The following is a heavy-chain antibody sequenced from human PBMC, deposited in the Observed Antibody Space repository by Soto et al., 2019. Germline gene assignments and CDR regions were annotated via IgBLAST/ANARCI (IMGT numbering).Heavy chain of an antibody. Sequence: EVQLLQSGGGLVLPGGSLRLSCAASGFTFPIFSMTWVRLTPGKGLEWAAAVNPGGYRTYYPDSVKGRFTISRDNSNKTLYLQMNSLRAEDTAVYYCAKALRAWSGYDFDYRDQGTLVTVSS. D-gene: IGHD5-12*01. CDR2: VNPGGYRT. V-gene: IGHV3-23*01. CDR3: AKALRAWSGYDFDY. J-gene: IGHJ4*02. CDR1: GFTFPIFS.